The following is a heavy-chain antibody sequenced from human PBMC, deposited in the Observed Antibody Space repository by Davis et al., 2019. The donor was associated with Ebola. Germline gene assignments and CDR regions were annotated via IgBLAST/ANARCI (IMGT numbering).Heavy chain of an antibody. V-gene: IGHV3-64D*08. CDR3: VKDSSSGLWELPGEYFQH. CDR1: GFTFSSYA. J-gene: IGHJ1*01. Sequence: PGGSLRLSCSASGFTFSSYAMHWVRQAPGKGLEYVSAISSNGGSTYYADSVKGRFTISRDNSKNTLYLQMSSLRAEDTAVYYCVKDSSSGLWELPGEYFQHWGQGTLVTVSS. CDR2: ISSNGGST. D-gene: IGHD1-26*01.